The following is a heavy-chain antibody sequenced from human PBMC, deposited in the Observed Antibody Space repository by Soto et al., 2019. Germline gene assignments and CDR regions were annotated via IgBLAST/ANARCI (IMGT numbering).Heavy chain of an antibody. CDR3: ARGGKHIVVVTAS. J-gene: IGHJ5*02. CDR2: ISYDGSNK. D-gene: IGHD2-21*02. V-gene: IGHV3-30-3*01. Sequence: QVQLVESGGGVVQPGRSLRLSCAASGFTFSSYAMHWVRQAPGKGLEWVAAISYDGSNKYYADSVKGRFTISRDNSKNTLYLQMNSLRAEDTAVYYCARGGKHIVVVTASWGQGTLVTVSS. CDR1: GFTFSSYA.